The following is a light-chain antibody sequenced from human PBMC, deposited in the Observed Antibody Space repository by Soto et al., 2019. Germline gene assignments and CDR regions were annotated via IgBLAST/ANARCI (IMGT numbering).Light chain of an antibody. CDR1: QGISNY. CDR2: AAS. Sequence: DIQMTQYPSSLSACVGEKVTITCRASQGISNYLAWYQQKPGKVPKLLIYAASTLQSGVPSRFSGSGSGTDFTLTISSLKPEDVATYYCQTGVTFGQGTRLEIK. V-gene: IGKV1-27*01. J-gene: IGKJ5*01. CDR3: QTGVT.